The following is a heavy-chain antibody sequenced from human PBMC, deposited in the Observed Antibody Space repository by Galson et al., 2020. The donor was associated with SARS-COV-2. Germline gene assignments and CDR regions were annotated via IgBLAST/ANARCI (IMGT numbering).Heavy chain of an antibody. J-gene: IGHJ3*01. CDR3: ARVVGGPAIGEDAFAV. D-gene: IGHD2-15*01. CDR2: IRGSDGTT. V-gene: IGHV3-23*01. Sequence: GGSLRLSCAASGFTFHNYAMSWFRQTPGKGQESVSSIRGSDGTTYYEDSVKGRFAISRDNSKNTLFLQMNSLRAEDTAVYYCARVVGGPAIGEDAFAVWGQGTMVTVS. CDR1: GFTFHNYA.